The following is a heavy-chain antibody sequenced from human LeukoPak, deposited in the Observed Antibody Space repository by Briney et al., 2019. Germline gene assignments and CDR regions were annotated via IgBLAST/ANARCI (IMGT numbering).Heavy chain of an antibody. V-gene: IGHV3-48*01. Sequence: PGGSLRLSCAASGFIFTSYIMNWVRQAPGKGLEWVSYITSSSSTIYYADSVKGRFTMSRDNAENSLYLQMNSLRAEDTAVYYCARNFDSWGQGTLVTVSS. CDR2: ITSSSSTI. D-gene: IGHD2/OR15-2a*01. J-gene: IGHJ4*02. CDR1: GFIFTSYI. CDR3: ARNFDS.